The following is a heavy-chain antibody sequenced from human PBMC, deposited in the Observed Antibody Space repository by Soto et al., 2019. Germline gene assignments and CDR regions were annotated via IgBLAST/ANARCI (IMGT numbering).Heavy chain of an antibody. CDR2: IYYSGST. CDR1: GGSISSGDYY. Sequence: SETLSLTCTVSGGSISSGDYYWSWIRQPPGKGLEWIGYIYYSGSTYYNPSLKSRVTISVDTSKNQFSLTLSSVTAADTAVYYCARRGGGSDYYDSSGYYQPYFDYWGQGTLVTVSS. J-gene: IGHJ4*02. D-gene: IGHD3-22*01. CDR3: ARRGGGSDYYDSSGYYQPYFDY. V-gene: IGHV4-30-4*01.